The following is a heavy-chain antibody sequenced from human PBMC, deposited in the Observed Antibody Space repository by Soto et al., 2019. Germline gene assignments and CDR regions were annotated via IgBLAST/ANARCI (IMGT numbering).Heavy chain of an antibody. Sequence: ELKLVESGGGLVQPGGSLRLSCAASGFSVSHNYVNWVRQAPGRWLECVSVIFSVGTTHYADSVKGRFTISRDTSKNTVHIKMHALSVDQPPLPSCAGDSPAPPFPAAFHVWRQGILVKVSS. CDR1: GFSVSHNY. J-gene: IGHJ3*01. V-gene: IGHV3-66*01. CDR2: IFSVGTT. D-gene: IGHD3-3*01. CDR3: AGDSPAPPFPAAFHV.